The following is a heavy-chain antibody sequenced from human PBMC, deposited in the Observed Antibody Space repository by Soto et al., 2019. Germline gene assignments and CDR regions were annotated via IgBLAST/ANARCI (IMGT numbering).Heavy chain of an antibody. Sequence: PGESLKISCKGSGYSFISYWIIWVRQMPGKGLEWMGRIDPSDSYTNYSPSFQGHVTISADKSISTAYLQWSSLKASDTAMYYCARYPARYYYYYYGMDVWGQGTTVTVSS. D-gene: IGHD2-2*01. CDR1: GYSFISYW. CDR2: IDPSDSYT. CDR3: ARYPARYYYYYYGMDV. V-gene: IGHV5-10-1*01. J-gene: IGHJ6*02.